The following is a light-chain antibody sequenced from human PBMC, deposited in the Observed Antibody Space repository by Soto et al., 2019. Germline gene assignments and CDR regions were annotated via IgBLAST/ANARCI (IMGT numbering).Light chain of an antibody. CDR2: DVN. CDR1: SSDVGGYNF. Sequence: QSALTQPASVSGSPGQSITISCTGTSSDVGGYNFVSWFQHHPGKAPKFMIYDVNNRPSGVSNRFSGSKSGNTASLTISGLQAEDEADYYCSSYSTSGTHVIFGGGTKLTVL. J-gene: IGLJ2*01. V-gene: IGLV2-14*03. CDR3: SSYSTSGTHVI.